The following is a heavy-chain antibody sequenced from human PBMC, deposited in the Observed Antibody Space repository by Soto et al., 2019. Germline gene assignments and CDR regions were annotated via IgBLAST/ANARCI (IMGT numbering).Heavy chain of an antibody. CDR1: GFTFTSYA. CDR3: AISYHCNY. V-gene: IGHV3-23*01. D-gene: IGHD2-2*01. CDR2: ISRSGDNT. Sequence: VHLLDSGGGLVQPGGSLRLSCAASGFTFTSYAMSWVRQAPDKGLEWVSSISRSGDNTYYADSVKGRFTISRDDSKNTLYLQLNSLRAEHTAVYYCAISYHCNYWGQGTLVTVSS. J-gene: IGHJ4*02.